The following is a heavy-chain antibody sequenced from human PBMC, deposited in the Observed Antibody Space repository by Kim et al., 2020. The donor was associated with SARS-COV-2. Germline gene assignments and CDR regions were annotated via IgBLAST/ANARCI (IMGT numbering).Heavy chain of an antibody. D-gene: IGHD3-16*01. CDR3: ARATLGAWNFDY. CDR1: GFSFTTYS. V-gene: IGHV3-21*01. Sequence: GGSLRLSCDASGFSFTTYSMNWVRQAPGKGLEWVSSISSSGYNIYYADPVKGRFTISRDTAKNSLNLLMNGVRAEDTAVYYCARATLGAWNFDYWGQGTLVTVSS. J-gene: IGHJ4*02. CDR2: ISSSGYNI.